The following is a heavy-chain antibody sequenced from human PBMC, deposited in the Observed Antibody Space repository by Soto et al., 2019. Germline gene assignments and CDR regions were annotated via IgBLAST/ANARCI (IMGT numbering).Heavy chain of an antibody. CDR2: VYDSGST. Sequence: QVQLQESGPGVVKPSETLSLTCTVTGASVINDYWNWIRQPPGKGLEWIGFVYDSGSTRYHSSLKSRRTISVDTSHNQFSLKLSSVTAADTAVYYCVRQVGATGSYSYAVWGQGTMVTVSS. CDR1: GASVINDY. V-gene: IGHV4-59*02. CDR3: VRQVGATGSYSYAV. D-gene: IGHD1-26*01. J-gene: IGHJ3*01.